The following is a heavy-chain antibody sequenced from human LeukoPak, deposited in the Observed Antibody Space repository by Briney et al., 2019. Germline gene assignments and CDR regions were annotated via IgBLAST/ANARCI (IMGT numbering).Heavy chain of an antibody. V-gene: IGHV3-33*01. CDR2: IWYDRSNK. D-gene: IGHD6-19*01. CDR1: GFTFSSYG. J-gene: IGHJ6*02. Sequence: GGSLRLSCAASGFTFSSYGMHWVRQAPGKGLEWVAVIWYDRSNKNYADPVKGRFTISRDNSKSTLYLQMNSLRAEDTAVYYCARGPVAGSNYYYGMDVWGQGTTVTASS. CDR3: ARGPVAGSNYYYGMDV.